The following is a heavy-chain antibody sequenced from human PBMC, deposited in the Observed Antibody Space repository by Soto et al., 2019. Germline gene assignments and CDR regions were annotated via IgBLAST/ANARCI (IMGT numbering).Heavy chain of an antibody. CDR2: IIPILGIA. D-gene: IGHD5-12*01. Sequence: ASVKVSCKDSGGTFSSYTISWVRQAPGQGLEWMGRIIPILGIANYAQKFQGRVTITADKSTSTAYMELSSLRSEDTAVYYCARATSGYDYKGDAFDIWGQGTMVTVSS. J-gene: IGHJ3*02. CDR1: GGTFSSYT. CDR3: ARATSGYDYKGDAFDI. V-gene: IGHV1-69*02.